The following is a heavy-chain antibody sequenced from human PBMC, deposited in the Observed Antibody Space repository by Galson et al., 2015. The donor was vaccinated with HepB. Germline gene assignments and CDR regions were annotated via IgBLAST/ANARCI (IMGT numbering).Heavy chain of an antibody. D-gene: IGHD2-2*01. Sequence: QSGAEVKKPGESLRISCKGSGYSFTSYWISWVRQMPGKGLEWMGRIDPSDSYTNYSPSFQGHVTISADKSTSTAYLQWSSLKASDTAMYYCARQWGYCSSTSCYAGYYYYYGMDVWGQGTTVTVSS. CDR3: ARQWGYCSSTSCYAGYYYYYGMDV. CDR1: GYSFTSYW. J-gene: IGHJ6*02. CDR2: IDPSDSYT. V-gene: IGHV5-10-1*01.